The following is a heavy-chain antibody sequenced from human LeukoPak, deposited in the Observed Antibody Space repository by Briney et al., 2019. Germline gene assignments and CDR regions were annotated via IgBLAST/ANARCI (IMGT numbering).Heavy chain of an antibody. CDR3: AHAYGDYVGAFDI. D-gene: IGHD4-17*01. V-gene: IGHV2-5*01. J-gene: IGHJ3*02. Sequence: SGPTLVHPTQTVTLSGTFSGFAPSRRGAGVCWMRQLHGKTLVWLALISWNDDKRYCPSLKSRLTITKDTSKNQVVLTMTNMDPVDTATYYCAHAYGDYVGAFDIWGQGTMVTVSS. CDR1: GFAPSRRGAG. CDR2: ISWNDDK.